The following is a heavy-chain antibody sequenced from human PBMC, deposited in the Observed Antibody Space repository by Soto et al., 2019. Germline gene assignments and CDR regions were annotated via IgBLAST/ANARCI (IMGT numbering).Heavy chain of an antibody. CDR3: ARMMGYLLGVDHYYDGMDV. V-gene: IGHV1-46*01. J-gene: IGHJ6*02. CDR2: INPAAGDT. Sequence: QVQLVQSGAEVKKPGASVRISCKAHGYTFTSYYMNWVRQAPGQGLEWMGVINPAAGDTTYAEKFEGRVTMTRDTSTRTVYMDLNSLRSDDTAVYYCARMMGYLLGVDHYYDGMDVWGQGTTVTISS. D-gene: IGHD3-16*01. CDR1: GYTFTSYY.